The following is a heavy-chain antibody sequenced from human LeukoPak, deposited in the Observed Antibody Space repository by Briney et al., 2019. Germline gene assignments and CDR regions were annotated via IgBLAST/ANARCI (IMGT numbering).Heavy chain of an antibody. D-gene: IGHD3-22*01. CDR3: TRFDTVGYYYGFDL. CDR1: GGSISSYY. CDR2: IYYRGTT. Sequence: SETLSLTCSVSGGSISSYYWSWVRQPPGKGVECIGYIYYRGTTNYNPSLNSRATISLDTSNSQFSLKLSSVTAADTAVYYCTRFDTVGYYYGFDLWGQGTMVTVSS. V-gene: IGHV4-59*01. J-gene: IGHJ3*01.